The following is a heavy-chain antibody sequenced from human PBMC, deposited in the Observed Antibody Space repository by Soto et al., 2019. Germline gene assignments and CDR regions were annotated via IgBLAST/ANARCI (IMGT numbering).Heavy chain of an antibody. CDR1: GGSISSGDYY. CDR3: AIDQHHYYGSGRMRYYYGMDV. J-gene: IGHJ6*02. Sequence: PSETLSLTCTVSGGSISSGDYYWSWIRQPPGKGLEWIGYIYYSGSTYYNPSLKSRVTISVDTSKNQFSLKLSSVTAADTAVYYCAIDQHHYYGSGRMRYYYGMDVWGQGTTVTVSS. V-gene: IGHV4-30-4*01. CDR2: IYYSGST. D-gene: IGHD3-10*01.